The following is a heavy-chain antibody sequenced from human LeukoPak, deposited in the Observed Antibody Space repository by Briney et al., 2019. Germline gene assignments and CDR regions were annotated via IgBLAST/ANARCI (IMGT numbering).Heavy chain of an antibody. CDR1: GFTFSSYG. D-gene: IGHD1-26*01. CDR2: IRYDGSSK. CDR3: AKDGTIIVGATGLGY. J-gene: IGHJ4*02. V-gene: IGHV3-30*02. Sequence: GGSLRLSCAASGFTFSSYGMHWVRQAPGKGLGWVAFIRYDGSSKYYADSVKGRFTISRDNSKNTLSLQMNSLRAEDTAVYYCAKDGTIIVGATGLGYWGQGTLVPVSS.